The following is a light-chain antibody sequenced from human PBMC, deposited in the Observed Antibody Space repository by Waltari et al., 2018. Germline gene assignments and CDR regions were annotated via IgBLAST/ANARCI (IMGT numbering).Light chain of an antibody. CDR3: QKYGTLPAT. V-gene: IGKV3-20*01. CDR1: QSISRF. CDR2: DAS. Sequence: DIFLTQSPGTLSLSPGEGATLSCRASQSISRFLAWYQQKPGQAPRLLIYDASTSATGIPDRFSSSWSGTDFSLTISRLEPEDFAVYYCQKYGTLPATFGQGTKVEIK. J-gene: IGKJ1*01.